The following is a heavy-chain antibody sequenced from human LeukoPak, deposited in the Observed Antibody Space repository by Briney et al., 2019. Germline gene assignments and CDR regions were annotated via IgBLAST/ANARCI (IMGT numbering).Heavy chain of an antibody. J-gene: IGHJ6*02. V-gene: IGHV3-74*01. CDR3: ARAEYSSSLDV. Sequence: PGGSLRLSCAASGFTFSGYWMHWVRQAPGKGLVWVSRINSDGSSTSYADSVKGRFTISRDNAKNTLYLQMNSLRAEDTAVYYCARAEYSSSLDVWGQGTTVTVSS. CDR1: GFTFSGYW. D-gene: IGHD6-6*01. CDR2: INSDGSST.